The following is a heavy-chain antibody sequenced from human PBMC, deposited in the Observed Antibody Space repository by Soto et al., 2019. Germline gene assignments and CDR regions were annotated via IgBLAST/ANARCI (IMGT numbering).Heavy chain of an antibody. CDR3: ARYVATSPAGWFEP. Sequence: QITLKESGPSLVKPTQPLTLTCTFSGFSLTNNGEAVGWFRQSPGKALEWLVLLYWDDDNRYSPTLRTRLSTTKDTSKNPVGVTLTNRDPVETATYYCARYVATSPAGWFEPWGQGIPGTVSS. D-gene: IGHD5-12*01. J-gene: IGHJ5*02. V-gene: IGHV2-5*02. CDR1: GFSLTNNGEA. CDR2: LYWDDDN.